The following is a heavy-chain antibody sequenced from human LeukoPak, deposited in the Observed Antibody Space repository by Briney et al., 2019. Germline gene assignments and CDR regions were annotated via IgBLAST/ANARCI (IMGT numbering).Heavy chain of an antibody. J-gene: IGHJ4*02. CDR3: ARRAEGGVVIMAADYFDY. Sequence: PGGSLRLSCAASGFTFSSYSMNWVRQAPGKGLEWVSSISSSSSYIYYADSVKGRFTISRDNAKNSLYLQMNSLRAEDTAVYYCARRAEGGVVIMAADYFDYWGQGTLVTVSS. V-gene: IGHV3-21*01. CDR2: ISSSSSYI. CDR1: GFTFSSYS. D-gene: IGHD3-3*01.